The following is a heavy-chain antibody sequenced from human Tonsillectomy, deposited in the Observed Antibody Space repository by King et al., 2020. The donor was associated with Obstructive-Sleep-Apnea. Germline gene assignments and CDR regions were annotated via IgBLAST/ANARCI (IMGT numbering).Heavy chain of an antibody. J-gene: IGHJ6*02. CDR3: ARVCSGGSCYDYYYYGMDV. V-gene: IGHV7-4-1*02. CDR1: GYTFTSYA. Sequence: VQLVESGSELKKPGASVKVSCKASGYTFTSYAMNWVRQAPGQGLEWLGWINTNTGNPTYAQGFTGRFVFSLETPVSTAYLQISSLKAEDTAVYYCARVCSGGSCYDYYYYGMDVWGQGTTVTVSS. D-gene: IGHD2-15*01. CDR2: INTNTGNP.